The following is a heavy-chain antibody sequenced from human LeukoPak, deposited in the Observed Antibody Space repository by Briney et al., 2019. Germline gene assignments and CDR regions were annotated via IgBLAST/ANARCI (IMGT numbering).Heavy chain of an antibody. CDR1: GYTFTNYD. D-gene: IGHD5-18*01. Sequence: GASVQVSCQASGYTFTNYDINWVRQATGQGLEGMGWMNPNSGNTGYAEKFQGRVTMTKNTSISTAYMELNSLRSEDTAVYYCARVRPIQLWPNEGYNWFDPWGQGTLVTVSS. J-gene: IGHJ5*02. CDR2: MNPNSGNT. V-gene: IGHV1-8*01. CDR3: ARVRPIQLWPNEGYNWFDP.